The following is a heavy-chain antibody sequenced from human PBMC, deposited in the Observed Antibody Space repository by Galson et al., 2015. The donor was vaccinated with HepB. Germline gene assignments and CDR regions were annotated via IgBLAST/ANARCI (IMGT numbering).Heavy chain of an antibody. Sequence: PALVKPTQTLTLTCTFSGFSLSTSGMGVGWIRQPPGKALEWLALIYWDDDKRYSPSLKSRLTISKDTSNNQVVLTMTNMDPVDTATYFCAHRGGYGSTWSVLDYWGQGTLVTVSS. V-gene: IGHV2-5*02. CDR3: AHRGGYGSTWSVLDY. CDR1: GFSLSTSGMG. D-gene: IGHD6-13*01. CDR2: IYWDDDK. J-gene: IGHJ4*02.